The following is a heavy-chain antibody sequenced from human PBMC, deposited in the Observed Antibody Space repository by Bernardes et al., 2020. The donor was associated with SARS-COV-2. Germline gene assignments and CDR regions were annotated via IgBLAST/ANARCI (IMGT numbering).Heavy chain of an antibody. CDR3: ARGPPGGPPRDIHFKS. V-gene: IGHV3-53*01. CDR1: GFTVSRDY. Sequence: GSLRLSCAASGFTVSRDYMNWVRQAPGEGLEWVSVIYNDGRTYYADSVKGRFTISRDDSKNILYLQMRSLGAEDTAVYFCARGPPGGPPRDIHFKSWGQGTLVTVSS. J-gene: IGHJ4*02. CDR2: IYNDGRT.